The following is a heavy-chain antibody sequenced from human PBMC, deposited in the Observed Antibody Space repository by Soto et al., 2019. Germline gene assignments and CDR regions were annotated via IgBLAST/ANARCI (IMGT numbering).Heavy chain of an antibody. CDR2: SYDSGDA. CDR3: VSSRTAVFGDALDI. Sequence: QVQLQQSGPGLVKPSETLSLTCSVAGGPGSSFFKNWIRQAPGKGLEWIGCSYDSGDANDNPSLKSRVTISLDTSKNQFSLKLSAVTAADTAVYYCVSSRTAVFGDALDIWALGTMVTVSS. J-gene: IGHJ3*02. D-gene: IGHD3-3*01. V-gene: IGHV4-59*02. CDR1: GGPGSSFF.